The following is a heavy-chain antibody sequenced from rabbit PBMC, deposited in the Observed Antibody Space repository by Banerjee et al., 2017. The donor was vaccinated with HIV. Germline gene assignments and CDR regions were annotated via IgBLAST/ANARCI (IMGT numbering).Heavy chain of an antibody. V-gene: IGHV1S45*01. CDR2: IYAGSSGST. Sequence: QEQLVESGGGLVQPGGSLKLSCKASGFDFSSYGVSWVRQAPGKGLEWIACIYAGSSGSTHYASWAKGRFTISKTSSTTVTLQMTSLTAADTATYFCARDAAGSYYHFNLWGPGTLVTVS. J-gene: IGHJ4*01. CDR1: GFDFSSYG. D-gene: IGHD8-1*01. CDR3: ARDAAGSYYHFNL.